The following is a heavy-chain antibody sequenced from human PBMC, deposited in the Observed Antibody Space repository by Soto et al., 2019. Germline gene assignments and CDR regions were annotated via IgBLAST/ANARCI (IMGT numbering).Heavy chain of an antibody. CDR2: VYYSGTT. D-gene: IGHD4-17*01. CDR1: GGSVSNKTYY. V-gene: IGHV4-61*01. Sequence: SETLSLTCSVSGGSVSNKTYYWSWIRQPPGKRLEWIGHVYYSGTTNYNPSLKSRVTISVDLSKNQFSLRLSSVTTADTALYYCARTTAVPNTLRSRYFFDYWGQGTPVTVSS. CDR3: ARTTAVPNTLRSRYFFDY. J-gene: IGHJ4*02.